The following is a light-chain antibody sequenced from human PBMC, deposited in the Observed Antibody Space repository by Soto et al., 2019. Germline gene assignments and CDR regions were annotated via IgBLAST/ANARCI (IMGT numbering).Light chain of an antibody. CDR1: QSISRNY. J-gene: IGKJ4*01. CDR3: QPYGSSPRV. Sequence: DIVLTQSTGTLSLSPGERATLSCRSSQSISRNYLGWYQQNPGQAPRLLIYGASNRATGVPDRFSGSASGTDFTLTISRLEPEDFAVYYCQPYGSSPRVVGGGTQVDIK. CDR2: GAS. V-gene: IGKV3-20*01.